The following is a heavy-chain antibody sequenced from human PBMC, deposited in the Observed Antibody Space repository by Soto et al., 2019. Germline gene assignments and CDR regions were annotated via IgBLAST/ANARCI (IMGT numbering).Heavy chain of an antibody. CDR3: ARAEAVAGTDYYYYGMDV. CDR2: IYSGGST. V-gene: IGHV3-53*01. D-gene: IGHD6-19*01. Sequence: GGSLRLSCAASGFSVSSSDMSWVRQVPGGGLEWVSVIYSGGSTHDADYVKGRFSVSRDTSKNTVDLQMNSLRVDDTAVYYCARAEAVAGTDYYYYGMDVWGQGTTVTVSS. CDR1: GFSVSSSD. J-gene: IGHJ6*02.